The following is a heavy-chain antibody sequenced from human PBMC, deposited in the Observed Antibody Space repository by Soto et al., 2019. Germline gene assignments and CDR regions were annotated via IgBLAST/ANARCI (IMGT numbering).Heavy chain of an antibody. J-gene: IGHJ4*02. CDR3: AKVSGDSGGYYGDRIDY. CDR1: GYIFTAYS. D-gene: IGHD3-22*01. CDR2: VNPSGGST. Sequence: QVQLVQSGAEVKKPGASVKVSCKASGYIFTAYSMHWVRQAPGQGLEWMGVVNPSGGSTNYAQKFQGRITMTRDTSTSTVYMDLSSLTSEDTAVYYCAKVSGDSGGYYGDRIDYWGQGTLVTVSS. V-gene: IGHV1-46*01.